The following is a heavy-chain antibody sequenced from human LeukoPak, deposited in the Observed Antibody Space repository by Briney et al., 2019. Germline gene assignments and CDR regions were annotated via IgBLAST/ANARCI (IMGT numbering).Heavy chain of an antibody. V-gene: IGHV4-34*01. J-gene: IGHJ5*02. CDR2: INHSGST. CDR3: AREYSSGGWFDP. Sequence: SETLSLTCAVYGGSFSGYYWSWIRQPPGKGLEWIGEINHSGSTNYNPSLKSRVTISVDTSKNQFSLKLSSVTAADTAVYYCAREYSSGGWFDPWGQGTLVTVSS. D-gene: IGHD6-19*01. CDR1: GGSFSGYY.